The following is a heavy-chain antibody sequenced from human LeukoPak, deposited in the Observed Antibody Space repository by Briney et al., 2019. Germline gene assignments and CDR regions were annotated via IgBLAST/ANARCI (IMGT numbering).Heavy chain of an antibody. D-gene: IGHD1-26*01. Sequence: GGSLRLSCAASGFTFSSYAMSWVRQAPGKGLEWVSAISGSGGSTYYADSVKGRFTISRDNAKNSLYLQMNSLRDEDTAVYYCARVAGSFFAFGKGGDAFDIWGQGTMVTVSS. CDR1: GFTFSSYA. V-gene: IGHV3-23*01. J-gene: IGHJ3*02. CDR3: ARVAGSFFAFGKGGDAFDI. CDR2: ISGSGGST.